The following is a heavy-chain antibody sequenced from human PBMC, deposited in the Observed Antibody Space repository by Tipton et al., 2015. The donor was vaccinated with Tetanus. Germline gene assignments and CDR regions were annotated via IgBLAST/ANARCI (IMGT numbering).Heavy chain of an antibody. D-gene: IGHD6-19*01. J-gene: IGHJ4*02. CDR1: GGSISSYY. Sequence: TLSLTCTVSGGSISSYYWSWIRQPAGKGLGWIGRIYTSGSTNYNPSLKSRVTMSVDTSKNQFSLKLSSVTAADTAVYYCARGGQWASFDYWGQGTLVTVSS. CDR2: IYTSGST. CDR3: ARGGQWASFDY. V-gene: IGHV4-4*07.